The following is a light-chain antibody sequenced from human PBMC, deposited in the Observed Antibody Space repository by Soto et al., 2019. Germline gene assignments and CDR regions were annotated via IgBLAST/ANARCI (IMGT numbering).Light chain of an antibody. V-gene: IGKV3-20*01. CDR1: HNISSTY. CDR2: GAS. Sequence: EVVLTQSPGTLSLSPGEGATLSCRASHNISSTYLAWYQQKPGQAPRLLIYGASSRATGIPDRFSGSGSGTEFTLTVSRLEPEDFAVFYCQHYGSSMYTFGQGTRLDIK. CDR3: QHYGSSMYT. J-gene: IGKJ2*01.